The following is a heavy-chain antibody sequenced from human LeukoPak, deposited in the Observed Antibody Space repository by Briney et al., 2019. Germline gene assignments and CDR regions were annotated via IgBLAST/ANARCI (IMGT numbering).Heavy chain of an antibody. CDR2: INHSGST. CDR1: GGSFSGYY. V-gene: IGHV4-34*01. CDR3: ARVVRREARYYYYYMDV. J-gene: IGHJ6*03. Sequence: SETLSLTCAVYGGSFSGYYWSWIRQPPGKGLEWIGEINHSGSTNYNPSLKSRVTISVDTSKNQFSLKLSSVTAADTAVYYCARVVRREARYYYYYMDVWGKGTTVTVSS. D-gene: IGHD2-21*01.